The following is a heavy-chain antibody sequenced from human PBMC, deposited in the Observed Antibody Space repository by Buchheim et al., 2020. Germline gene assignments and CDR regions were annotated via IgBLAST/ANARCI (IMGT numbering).Heavy chain of an antibody. CDR1: GFTLRSYW. V-gene: IGHV3-74*01. D-gene: IGHD2-2*01. J-gene: IGHJ4*02. Sequence: EVQLVESGGGLVQPGGSLRLSYAASGFTLRSYWMHWVRQDPGKGLVWVSRISSDGSRIYYADSVKGRFTISRDNAKNMVFLQMNSLRAEDTAVFYCARENCPSTGCTNFDYWGQGTL. CDR3: ARENCPSTGCTNFDY. CDR2: ISSDGSRI.